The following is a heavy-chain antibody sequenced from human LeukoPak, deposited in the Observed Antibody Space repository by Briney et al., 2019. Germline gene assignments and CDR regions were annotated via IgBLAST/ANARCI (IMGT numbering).Heavy chain of an antibody. V-gene: IGHV4-31*03. CDR2: IYYSGST. D-gene: IGHD4-17*01. CDR1: GDSISSGGYY. J-gene: IGHJ3*02. Sequence: SQTLSLTCTVSGDSISSGGYYWGWVRQHPGKGLEWIGHIYYSGSTYYNPTLQSRLTISVDTSKNEFSLKMTSMTAADTAVYYCARGFHDYEFDAFDIWGPGTMVTVSS. CDR3: ARGFHDYEFDAFDI.